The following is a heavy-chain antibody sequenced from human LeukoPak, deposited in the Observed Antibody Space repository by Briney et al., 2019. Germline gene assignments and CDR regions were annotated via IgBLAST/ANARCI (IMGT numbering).Heavy chain of an antibody. CDR3: ARDLNSGYDSYWFDP. V-gene: IGHV1-46*01. CDR2: INPSGGST. D-gene: IGHD5-12*01. J-gene: IGHJ5*02. CDR1: GYTFTSYY. Sequence: ASVKVSCKASGYTFTSYYMHWVRQAPGQGLEWMGIINPSGGSTSYAQKFQGRVTMTRDTSTSTVYMELSSLRSDDTAVYYCARDLNSGYDSYWFDPWGQGTLVTVSS.